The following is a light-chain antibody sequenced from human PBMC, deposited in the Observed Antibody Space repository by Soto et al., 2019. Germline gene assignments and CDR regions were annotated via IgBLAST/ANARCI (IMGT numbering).Light chain of an antibody. CDR2: GAS. CDR3: QQYNNWPRT. J-gene: IGKJ1*01. V-gene: IGKV3-15*01. CDR1: QSVSSSY. Sequence: EIVMTQSPATLSVSPGERATLSCRASQSVSSSYLAWYQQKPGQAPRLLIYGASTRATGIPARFSGGGSGTEFTLTISSLQSEDFAVYYCQQYNNWPRTFGQGTKVDI.